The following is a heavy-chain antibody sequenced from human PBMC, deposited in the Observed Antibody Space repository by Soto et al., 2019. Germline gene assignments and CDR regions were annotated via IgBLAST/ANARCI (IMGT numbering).Heavy chain of an antibody. CDR1: GFTFSSYG. Sequence: QVQLVESGGGVVQPGRSLRLSCAASGFTFSSYGMHWVRQAPGKGLEWVAVIWYDGSNKYYADSVKGRFTISRDNSKYTLYLQMKSLRAEDKAVYYCARKTGGYGTYYWGQGTLVNVSS. CDR3: ARKTGGYGTYY. CDR2: IWYDGSNK. J-gene: IGHJ4*02. D-gene: IGHD1-1*01. V-gene: IGHV3-33*01.